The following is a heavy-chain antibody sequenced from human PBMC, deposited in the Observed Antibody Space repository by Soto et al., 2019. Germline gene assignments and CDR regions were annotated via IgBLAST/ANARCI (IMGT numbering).Heavy chain of an antibody. V-gene: IGHV4-59*01. D-gene: IGHD2-15*01. CDR3: ARVGSGGYSNNWFDP. Sequence: SETLSLTSPVSGASISNYYWSWIRQPPGKGLEWVGYFYDSGTTKYNPSLKSRVTISVDTSKNQISLKMNSVTAADTAVYYCARVGSGGYSNNWFDPWGQGTLVTVS. CDR2: FYDSGTT. CDR1: GASISNYY. J-gene: IGHJ5*02.